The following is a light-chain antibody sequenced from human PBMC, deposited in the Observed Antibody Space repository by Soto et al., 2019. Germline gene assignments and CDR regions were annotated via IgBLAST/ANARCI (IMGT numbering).Light chain of an antibody. CDR3: QQYYDTPFT. J-gene: IGKJ3*01. CDR2: WAS. CDR1: QSLLYSYKNKNY. Sequence: DIVMTQSPDSLAVSLGERATINCKSSQSLLYSYKNKNYLAWFQQKPGQPPNLLIYWASIRESGVPDRFSGSGAGKDFTLTSSSLQAEDVAVYYCQQYYDTPFTFGPGTKVEIK. V-gene: IGKV4-1*01.